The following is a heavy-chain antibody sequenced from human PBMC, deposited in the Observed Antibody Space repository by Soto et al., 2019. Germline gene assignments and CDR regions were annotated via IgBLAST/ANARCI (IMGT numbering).Heavy chain of an antibody. CDR2: ISAYNGNT. V-gene: IGHV1-18*01. Sequence: QVQLVQSGAEVKKPGASVKVSCKASGYTFTSYGISWVRQARGQGLEWMGWISAYNGNTNYAQKLQGRVTMTTDTPTSTAYMELRSLRYDDTAVDYCARDRYCTNGVCPIWGPGTLVTVSS. J-gene: IGHJ4*02. CDR3: ARDRYCTNGVCPI. D-gene: IGHD2-8*01. CDR1: GYTFTSYG.